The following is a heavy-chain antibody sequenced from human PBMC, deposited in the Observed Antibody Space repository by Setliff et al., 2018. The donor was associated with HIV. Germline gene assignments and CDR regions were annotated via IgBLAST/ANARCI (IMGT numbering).Heavy chain of an antibody. CDR2: IYPGDSDT. J-gene: IGHJ3*02. D-gene: IGHD3-22*01. Sequence: PGASLKISCKASGYSFTGYWIGWARQMPGKGLEWMGIIYPGDSDTRYSPSFQGQVTISTDKSISTAFLQWSSLKASDTAMYYCARHSHYDRSGYYYHKMPDDAFDIWGQGTMVTVSS. V-gene: IGHV5-51*01. CDR3: ARHSHYDRSGYYYHKMPDDAFDI. CDR1: GYSFTGYW.